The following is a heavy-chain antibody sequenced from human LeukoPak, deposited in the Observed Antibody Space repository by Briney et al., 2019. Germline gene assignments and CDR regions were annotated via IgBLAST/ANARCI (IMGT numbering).Heavy chain of an antibody. CDR1: GFTFSSYA. CDR2: ISSSSSYI. D-gene: IGHD4-23*01. V-gene: IGHV3-21*01. J-gene: IGHJ4*02. Sequence: GGSLRLSCAASGFTFSSYAMSWVRQAPGKGLEWVSSISSSSSYIYYADSVEGRFTISRDNAKNSLYLQMNSLRAEDTAVYYCARMRLRALRWYDYWGQGTLVTVSS. CDR3: ARMRLRALRWYDY.